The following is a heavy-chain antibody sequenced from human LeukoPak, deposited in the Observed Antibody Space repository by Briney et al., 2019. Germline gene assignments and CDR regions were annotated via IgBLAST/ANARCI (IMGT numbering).Heavy chain of an antibody. CDR3: AREKVEEYYYDSSGYFHFDY. D-gene: IGHD3-22*01. J-gene: IGHJ4*02. CDR1: GFTFSSYR. Sequence: GGSLRLSCAASGFTFSSYRMSWVRQAPGKGLEWVANIKQDGSEKYYVDSVKGRFTISRDNAKNSLYLQMNSLRAEDTAVYYCAREKVEEYYYDSSGYFHFDYWGQGTLVTVSS. V-gene: IGHV3-7*01. CDR2: IKQDGSEK.